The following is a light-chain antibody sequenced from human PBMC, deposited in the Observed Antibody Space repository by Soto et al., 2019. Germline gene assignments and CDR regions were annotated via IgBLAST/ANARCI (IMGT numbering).Light chain of an antibody. CDR2: DVS. V-gene: IGLV2-14*01. CDR1: SSDDGGYNY. Sequence: QSALTQPASVSGSPGQSITISCTGTSSDDGGYNYVSWYQPHPGKAPKLMIYDVSNRPSGVSNRFSGSKSGNTASLTISGLQAEDEADYYCSSYTSSSTYVVFGGGTKLTVL. J-gene: IGLJ2*01. CDR3: SSYTSSSTYVV.